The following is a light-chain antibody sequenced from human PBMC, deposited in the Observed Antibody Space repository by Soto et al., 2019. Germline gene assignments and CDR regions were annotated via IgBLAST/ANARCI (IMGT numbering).Light chain of an antibody. J-gene: IGLJ3*02. CDR1: SSDVGDYNY. V-gene: IGLV2-11*01. CDR3: CSYAGSYTWV. CDR2: AVN. Sequence: QSALTQPRSVSGSPGQSVTISCTGTSSDVGDYNYVSWYQQHPGKAPKLLIYAVNMRPSGVPDRFSGSKSGNTASLTISGLQAEDEADYACCSYAGSYTWVFGGGTKVTVL.